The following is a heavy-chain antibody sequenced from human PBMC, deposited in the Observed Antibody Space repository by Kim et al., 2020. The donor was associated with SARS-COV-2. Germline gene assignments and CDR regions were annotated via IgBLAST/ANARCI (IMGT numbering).Heavy chain of an antibody. Sequence: SETLSLTCAVYGGSFSGYYWSWIRQPPGKGLEWIGEINHSGSTNYNPSLKSRVTISVDTSKNQFSLKLSSVTAAYTAVYYCARLSITMVRGVITPFDYWGQGTLVTSPQ. D-gene: IGHD3-10*01. CDR2: INHSGST. J-gene: IGHJ4*02. V-gene: IGHV4-34*01. CDR3: ARLSITMVRGVITPFDY. CDR1: GGSFSGYY.